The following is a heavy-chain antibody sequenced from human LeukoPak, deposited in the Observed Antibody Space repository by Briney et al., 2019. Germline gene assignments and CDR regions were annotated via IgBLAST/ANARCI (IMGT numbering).Heavy chain of an antibody. Sequence: GGSLRLSCAASGFTFSSYGMHWVRQAPGKGLEWVANIKQDGSEKYYVDSVKGRFTISRDNAKNSLYLQMNSLRAEDTAVYYCARDQGSSVDYWGQGTLVTVSS. J-gene: IGHJ4*02. CDR2: IKQDGSEK. CDR1: GFTFSSYG. V-gene: IGHV3-7*01. CDR3: ARDQGSSVDY.